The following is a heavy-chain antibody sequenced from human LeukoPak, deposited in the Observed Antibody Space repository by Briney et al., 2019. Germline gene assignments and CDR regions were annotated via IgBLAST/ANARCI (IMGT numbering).Heavy chain of an antibody. V-gene: IGHV1-69*04. CDR3: ARESSTGHFDY. J-gene: IGHJ4*02. CDR2: IIPIFGIA. Sequence: SVKVSCKASGGTFSSYAIGWVRQAPGQGLEWMGRIIPIFGIANYAQKFQGRVTITADKSTSTAYMELSSLRSEDTAVYYCARESSTGHFDYWGQGTLVTVSS. CDR1: GGTFSSYA. D-gene: IGHD4-17*01.